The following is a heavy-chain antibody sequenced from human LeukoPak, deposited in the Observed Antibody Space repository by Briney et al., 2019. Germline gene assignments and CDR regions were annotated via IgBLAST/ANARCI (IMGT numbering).Heavy chain of an antibody. V-gene: IGHV3-30-3*01. CDR1: GLTFSNYA. Sequence: SRGSLRLSCAASGLTFSNYAMNWVRQAPGKGLDWVAVMSYDGTDKYYADSLKGRFTISRDNSKNTLYLQMNSLSAEDTAVYYCAREADGSDYWGQGTLVTVSS. J-gene: IGHJ4*02. CDR3: AREADGSDY. D-gene: IGHD3-10*01. CDR2: MSYDGTDK.